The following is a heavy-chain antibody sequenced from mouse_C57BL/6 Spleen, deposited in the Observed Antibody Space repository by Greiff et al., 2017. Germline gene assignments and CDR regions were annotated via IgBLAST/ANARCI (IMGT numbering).Heavy chain of an antibody. D-gene: IGHD2-3*01. J-gene: IGHJ2*01. Sequence: QVTLKESGPGLLQPSQSLSLTCSFSGFSLSTFGLGVGWIRQPSGKGLEWLAHIWWDDDKYNNPALKSRLTTSTDTSNNQVFLKTANVDTADTATYYCARIEDNDQRRGYFDYWGQGTTLTVSS. CDR1: GFSLSTFGLG. CDR3: ARIEDNDQRRGYFDY. V-gene: IGHV8-8*01. CDR2: IWWDDDK.